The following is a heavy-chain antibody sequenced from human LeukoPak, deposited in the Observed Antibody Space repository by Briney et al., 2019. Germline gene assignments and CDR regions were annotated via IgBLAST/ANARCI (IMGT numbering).Heavy chain of an antibody. CDR3: ARVPLAGSGSYYAPPDY. J-gene: IGHJ4*02. V-gene: IGHV3-20*04. D-gene: IGHD3-10*01. Sequence: GGSLRLSCAASGFTFDDYGMSWVRQAPGKGLEWVSGINLNGGSTGYADSVKGRFTISRDNAKNSLYLQMNSLRAEDTALYYCARVPLAGSGSYYAPPDYWGQGTLVTVSS. CDR1: GFTFDDYG. CDR2: INLNGGST.